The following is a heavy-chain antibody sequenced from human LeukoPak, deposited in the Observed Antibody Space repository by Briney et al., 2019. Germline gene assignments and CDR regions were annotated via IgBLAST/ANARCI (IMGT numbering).Heavy chain of an antibody. J-gene: IGHJ4*02. CDR2: ITESGGTE. V-gene: IGHV3-11*01. Sequence: GGSLRLSCVRSAFTFSEYSMSWIRQAPGRELEWISSITESGGTEYYADSVKGRFSMSRDTAKSALYIQMNSLRAEDTAVYYCARPPEGDSSNFYFGHWGQGAPVIVSS. CDR1: AFTFSEYS. D-gene: IGHD1-14*01. CDR3: ARPPEGDSSNFYFGH.